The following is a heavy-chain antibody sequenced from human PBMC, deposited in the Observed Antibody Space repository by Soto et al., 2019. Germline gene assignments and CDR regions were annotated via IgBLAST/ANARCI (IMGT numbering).Heavy chain of an antibody. CDR1: GYTFTSYG. CDR2: ISAYNGNT. V-gene: IGHV1-18*04. D-gene: IGHD2-15*01. CDR3: ARDGMVVVAASHYYYGMDV. Sequence: ASVKVSCKASGYTFTSYGIIWVRQAPGQGLEWMGWISAYNGNTNYAQKLQGRVTMTTDTSTSTAYMELRSLRSDDTAVYYCARDGMVVVAASHYYYGMDVWGQGTTVTVYS. J-gene: IGHJ6*02.